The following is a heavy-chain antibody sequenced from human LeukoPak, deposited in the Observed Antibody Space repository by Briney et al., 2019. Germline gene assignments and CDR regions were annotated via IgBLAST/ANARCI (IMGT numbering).Heavy chain of an antibody. Sequence: PGGSLRLSCAASGFTFSSYAMIWVRQAPGKGLEWVSIISVSGSSTYYADSVKGRFTISRDDSKNTLFLQMNSLRAEDTAVYFCAKGLAPDTAYTSGHYWGQGTLVTVSS. CDR2: ISVSGSST. CDR1: GFTFSSYA. CDR3: AKGLAPDTAYTSGHY. D-gene: IGHD6-25*01. V-gene: IGHV3-23*01. J-gene: IGHJ4*02.